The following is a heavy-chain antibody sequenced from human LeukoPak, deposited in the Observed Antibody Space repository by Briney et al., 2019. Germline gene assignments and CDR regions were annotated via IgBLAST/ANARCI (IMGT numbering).Heavy chain of an antibody. Sequence: PGGSLRLSCAASGFTFSDYYMSWIRQAPGKGLEWVSAISGSGGSTYYADSVKGRFTISRDNSKNTLYLQMNSLRAEDTAVYYCARDRDYYGSGSAGYIWGQGTMVTVSS. J-gene: IGHJ3*02. D-gene: IGHD3-10*01. CDR2: ISGSGGST. CDR3: ARDRDYYGSGSAGYI. V-gene: IGHV3-23*01. CDR1: GFTFSDYY.